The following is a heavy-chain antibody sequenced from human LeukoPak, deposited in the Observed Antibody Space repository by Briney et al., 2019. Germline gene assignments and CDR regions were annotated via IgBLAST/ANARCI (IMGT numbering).Heavy chain of an antibody. CDR3: ARGGSAWERCLEDTGEWGSWFTP. Sequence: PSETLSLTCTVSGGSISSYYWSWLGQPAARGLEWIGRIYTSGSANYNPSLTSRVTMSVDTSEHQFSLNLSSVCAPRTAGCYCARGGSAWERCLEDTGEWGSWFTPWGQGTLVTVSS. D-gene: IGHD3-3*01. CDR1: GGSISSYY. V-gene: IGHV4-4*07. J-gene: IGHJ5*02. CDR2: IYTSGSA.